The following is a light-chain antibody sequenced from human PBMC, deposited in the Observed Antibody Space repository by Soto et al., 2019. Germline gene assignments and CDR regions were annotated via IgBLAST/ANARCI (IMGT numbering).Light chain of an antibody. Sequence: DLQMTQSPSSLSASVGDRVTITCRASQSISSYLNWYQQKPGKAPKLLIYAASSLQSGVPSRFSGSGSGTDFTLTISSLQPGDSATYYCQQSYSTPLIFGGGTKVEIK. CDR1: QSISSY. J-gene: IGKJ4*01. CDR2: AAS. CDR3: QQSYSTPLI. V-gene: IGKV1-39*01.